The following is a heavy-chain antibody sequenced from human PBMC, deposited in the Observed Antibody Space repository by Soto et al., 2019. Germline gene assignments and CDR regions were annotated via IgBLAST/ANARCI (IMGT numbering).Heavy chain of an antibody. Sequence: QLQLQESGPGLVKPSETLSLTCTVSGGSITRNNHYWGWIRQSPGKGLEWIGSIRYSGSINYNPSLKSRVTISVETSKNQFSLKMSSVTAADTAVYYCARLGSSGWYQGSYFAYWGKGTLVTVSS. CDR1: GGSITRNNHY. CDR3: ARLGSSGWYQGSYFAY. D-gene: IGHD6-19*01. J-gene: IGHJ4*02. CDR2: IRYSGSI. V-gene: IGHV4-39*01.